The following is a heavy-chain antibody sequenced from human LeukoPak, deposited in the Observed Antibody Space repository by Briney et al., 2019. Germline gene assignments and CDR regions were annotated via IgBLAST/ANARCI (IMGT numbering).Heavy chain of an antibody. CDR3: AINGGGDSGYGDFDY. D-gene: IGHD5-12*01. J-gene: IGHJ4*02. CDR2: INWNSDSI. V-gene: IGHV3-9*01. Sequence: GGSLRLSCAVSGFTFGDYAMHWVRQVPGKGLEWVSGINWNSDSIGYADSVKGRFTTSRDNAKNSLYLQMNSLRAEDTAFYYCAINGGGDSGYGDFDYWGQGTLVTVSS. CDR1: GFTFGDYA.